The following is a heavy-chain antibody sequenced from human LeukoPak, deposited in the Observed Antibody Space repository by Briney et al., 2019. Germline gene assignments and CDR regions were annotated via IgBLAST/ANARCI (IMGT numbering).Heavy chain of an antibody. Sequence: SETLSLTCAVYGGSFSGYYWSWIRQPPGKGLEWIGEINHSGSTNYNPSLKSRVTISVDTSRNQFSLKLSSVTAADTAVYYCARGFGYSGYTPDYWGQGTLVTVSS. CDR3: ARGFGYSGYTPDY. CDR1: GGSFSGYY. CDR2: INHSGST. D-gene: IGHD5-12*01. J-gene: IGHJ4*02. V-gene: IGHV4-34*01.